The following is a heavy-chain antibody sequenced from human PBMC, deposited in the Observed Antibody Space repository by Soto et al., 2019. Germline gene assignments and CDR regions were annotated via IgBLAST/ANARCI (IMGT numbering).Heavy chain of an antibody. J-gene: IGHJ1*01. CDR1: GFTFSYYE. V-gene: IGHV3-48*03. CDR3: TRGFSWSYHRYFQE. Sequence: GGSLRLSCAASGFTFSYYEMNWVRQSPGKGLERLSYINNNGYTIYYTQSVKDRLTISRDNAEHSLHLKMNSLQAEDTAVYYFTRGFSWSYHRYFQEWDQRT. D-gene: IGHD1-26*01. CDR2: INNNGYTI.